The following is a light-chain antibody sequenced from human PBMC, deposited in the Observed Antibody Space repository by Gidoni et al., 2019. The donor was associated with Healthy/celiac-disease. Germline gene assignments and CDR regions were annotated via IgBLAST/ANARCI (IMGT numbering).Light chain of an antibody. CDR2: GAS. V-gene: IGKV3-20*01. CDR3: QQYGSSPLR. Sequence: EIVLTQSPGTLSLSPGERATLSCRASQSVSSSYLAWYQQKPGQAPRLLIYGASSRATGIPDRVSGSGSGTDFTLTISRLEPEDFAVYYCQQYGSSPLRFGGGTKVEIK. J-gene: IGKJ4*01. CDR1: QSVSSSY.